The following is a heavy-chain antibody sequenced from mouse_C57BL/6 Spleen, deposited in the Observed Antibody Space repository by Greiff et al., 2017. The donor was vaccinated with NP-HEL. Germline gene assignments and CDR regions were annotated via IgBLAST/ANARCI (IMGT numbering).Heavy chain of an antibody. V-gene: IGHV1-82*01. CDR3: ARQVDYGYFDY. J-gene: IGHJ2*01. CDR1: GYAFSSSW. CDR2: IYPGDGDT. D-gene: IGHD2-4*01. Sequence: VQLVESGPELVKPGASVKISCKASGYAFSSSWMNWVKQRPGKGLEWIGRIYPGDGDTNYNGQIKGKATLTADKSSSTAYMQLSSLTSEDSAVYFCARQVDYGYFDYWGQGTTLTVSS.